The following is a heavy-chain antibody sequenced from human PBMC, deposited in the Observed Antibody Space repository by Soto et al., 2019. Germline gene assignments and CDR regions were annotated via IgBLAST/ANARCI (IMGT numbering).Heavy chain of an antibody. Sequence: ASVKVSCKAAGYTFTTYGVSWLRQAPGQGLEWVGWISAYNDHTNYAQKFQGRVTMTTDTSTSTAYMELRSLRSDDTAVYYCARGTYFDYWGQGTLVTVSS. J-gene: IGHJ4*02. CDR1: GYTFTTYG. V-gene: IGHV1-18*01. CDR3: ARGTYFDY. D-gene: IGHD1-1*01. CDR2: ISAYNDHT.